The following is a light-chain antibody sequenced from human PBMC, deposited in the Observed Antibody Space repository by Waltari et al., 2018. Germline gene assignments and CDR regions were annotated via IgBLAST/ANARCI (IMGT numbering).Light chain of an antibody. CDR3: ASWDNGVKVSYV. CDR2: SNN. CDR1: TSNIASNT. Sequence: QSVLTQPPSASGTPGQSVTISCSGSTSNIASNTVNWYQQLPGMAPKLLIYSNNKRPSGVSERFSGSKSGTSASLAISGLQSEDEADYYCASWDNGVKVSYVFGTGTKVTVL. V-gene: IGLV1-44*01. J-gene: IGLJ1*01.